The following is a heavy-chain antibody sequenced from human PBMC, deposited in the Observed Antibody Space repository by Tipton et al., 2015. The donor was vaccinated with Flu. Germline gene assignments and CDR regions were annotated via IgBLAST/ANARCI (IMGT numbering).Heavy chain of an antibody. CDR1: GGSISSGSYY. V-gene: IGHV4-61*02. Sequence: LRLSCTVSGGSISSGSYYWSWIRQPAGKGLEWIGRIYTSGSTNYNPSLKSRVTISVDTSKNQFSLKLSSVTAADTAVYYCARLPYSSSWYPNSNWFDPWGQGTLVTVSS. CDR2: IYTSGST. D-gene: IGHD6-13*01. J-gene: IGHJ5*02. CDR3: ARLPYSSSWYPNSNWFDP.